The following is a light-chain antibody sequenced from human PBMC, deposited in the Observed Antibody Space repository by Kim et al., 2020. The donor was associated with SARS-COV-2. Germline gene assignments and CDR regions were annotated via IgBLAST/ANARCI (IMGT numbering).Light chain of an antibody. CDR3: NSRDSSGNHLEV. CDR2: GKN. J-gene: IGLJ2*01. V-gene: IGLV3-19*01. CDR1: SLRSYY. Sequence: LGQTVRITCQEDSLRSYYASWYQQKPGQPPVLVIYGKNNRPSGIPDRFSGSSSGNTASLTITGAQAEDEADYYCNSRDSSGNHLEVFGGGTQLTVL.